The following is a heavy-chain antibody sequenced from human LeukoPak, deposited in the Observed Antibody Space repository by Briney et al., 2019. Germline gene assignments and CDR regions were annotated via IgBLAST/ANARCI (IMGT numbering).Heavy chain of an antibody. J-gene: IGHJ6*02. V-gene: IGHV3-48*03. D-gene: IGHD5-18*01. CDR2: ISSSGSTI. Sequence: GGSLGLSCAVSGFTFSSYEMNWVRQAPGKGLEWVSYISSSGSTIYYADSVKGRLTISRDNAKNSLYLQMNSLRAEDTAVYYCASTADTAMAAPYYYYGMDVWGQGTTVTVSS. CDR1: GFTFSSYE. CDR3: ASTADTAMAAPYYYYGMDV.